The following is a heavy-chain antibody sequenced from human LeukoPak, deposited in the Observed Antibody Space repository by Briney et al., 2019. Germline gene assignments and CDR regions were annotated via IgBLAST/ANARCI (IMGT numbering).Heavy chain of an antibody. CDR3: ARGSDFWSGYYLGY. J-gene: IGHJ4*02. V-gene: IGHV3-7*01. CDR1: GFTFSSYW. D-gene: IGHD3-3*01. CDR2: IKQDGSEK. Sequence: PGGSLRLSCAASGFTFSSYWMSWVRQAPGKGLEWVANIKQDGSEKYYVDSVEGRFTISRDNAKNSLYLQMNSLRAEDTAVYYCARGSDFWSGYYLGYWGQGTLVTVSS.